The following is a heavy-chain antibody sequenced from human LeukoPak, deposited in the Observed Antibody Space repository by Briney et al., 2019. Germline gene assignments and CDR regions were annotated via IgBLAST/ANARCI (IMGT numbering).Heavy chain of an antibody. Sequence: GGSLRLSCAEPRVTFDDYTMHWVRQAPGKGLEWVSLISWDGGSTYYADSVKGRFTISRDNSKNSLYLQMNSLRTEDTALYYCAKGVLGDIVVVPAAVGAFDIWGQRTMVTVSS. CDR1: RVTFDDYT. CDR3: AKGVLGDIVVVPAAVGAFDI. CDR2: ISWDGGST. D-gene: IGHD2-2*01. V-gene: IGHV3-43*01. J-gene: IGHJ3*02.